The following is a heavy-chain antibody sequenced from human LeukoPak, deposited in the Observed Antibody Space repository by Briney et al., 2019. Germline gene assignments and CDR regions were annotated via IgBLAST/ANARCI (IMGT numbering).Heavy chain of an antibody. CDR2: ISSTSTYI. V-gene: IGHV3-21*01. CDR3: ASCPLTTTRRYGRFDY. CDR1: EFTFSTNS. D-gene: IGHD2-2*01. J-gene: IGHJ4*02. Sequence: PGGSLRLSCAASEFTFSTNSMNWVRQAPGKGLEWVSSISSTSTYIYYADSVKGRFTISRDNAKNSLYLQMNSLRAEDTAVYFCASCPLTTTRRYGRFDYWGQGTLVTVSS.